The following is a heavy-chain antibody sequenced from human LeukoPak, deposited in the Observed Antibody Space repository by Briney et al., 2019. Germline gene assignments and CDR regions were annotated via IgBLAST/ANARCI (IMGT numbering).Heavy chain of an antibody. Sequence: GGSLRLSCAASGFTFSSYWMSWVRQAPGKGLEWVANIKQDGSEKYYVDSVKGRFTISRDNAKNSQYLQMNSLRAEDTAVYYCARIVGLRYYDSSGYSTWGQGTLVTVSS. CDR2: IKQDGSEK. D-gene: IGHD3-22*01. CDR3: ARIVGLRYYDSSGYST. J-gene: IGHJ5*02. CDR1: GFTFSSYW. V-gene: IGHV3-7*01.